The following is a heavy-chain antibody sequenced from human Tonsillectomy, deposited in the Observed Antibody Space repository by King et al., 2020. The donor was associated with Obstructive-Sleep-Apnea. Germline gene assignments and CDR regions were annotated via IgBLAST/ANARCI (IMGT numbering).Heavy chain of an antibody. CDR3: ALQYYYDTSGSHHPLAETFDY. J-gene: IGHJ4*02. CDR1: GVTFISYA. V-gene: IGHV1-69*09. D-gene: IGHD3-22*01. Sequence: QVQLVESGAEVKKPGSSVKVSCKASGVTFISYAIIWVRQAPGQGLEWMGGIIPILHITNYAQKFQGKVTITADKSTSTAYMELSSLRSEDTAVYYCALQYYYDTSGSHHPLAETFDYWGQGTLVTVSS. CDR2: IIPILHIT.